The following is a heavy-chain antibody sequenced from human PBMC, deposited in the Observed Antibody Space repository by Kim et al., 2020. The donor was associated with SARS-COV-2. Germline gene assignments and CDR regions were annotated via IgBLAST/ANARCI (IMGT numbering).Heavy chain of an antibody. CDR3: ARDPYDSSVLGAFDI. CDR1: GFTFSSYA. Sequence: GGSLRLSCAASGFTFSSYAMHWVRQAPGKGLEWVAVISYDGSNKYYADSVKGRFTISRDNSKNTLYLQMNSLRAEDTAVYYCARDPYDSSVLGAFDIWG. V-gene: IGHV3-30*04. J-gene: IGHJ3*02. CDR2: ISYDGSNK. D-gene: IGHD3-22*01.